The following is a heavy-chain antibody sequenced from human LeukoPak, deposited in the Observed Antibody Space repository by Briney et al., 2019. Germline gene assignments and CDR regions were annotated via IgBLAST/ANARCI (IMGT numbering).Heavy chain of an antibody. V-gene: IGHV4-4*02. CDR1: GGSISSSNW. D-gene: IGHD4-17*01. J-gene: IGHJ4*02. CDR3: AREGRPLGYGDYLHFDY. CDR2: IYHSGST. Sequence: SSETLSLTCAVSGGSISSSNWWSWVRQPPGKGLEWIGEIYHSGSTNYNPSLKSRVTISVDKSKNQFSLKLSSVTAADTAVYYCAREGRPLGYGDYLHFDYWGQGTLVTVSS.